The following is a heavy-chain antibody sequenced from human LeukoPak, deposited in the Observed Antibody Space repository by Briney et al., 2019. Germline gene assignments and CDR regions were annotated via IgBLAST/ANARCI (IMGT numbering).Heavy chain of an antibody. CDR2: INHSGST. CDR1: GGSFSGYY. D-gene: IGHD2-21*02. J-gene: IGHJ6*03. Sequence: SETLSLTCAVYGGSFSGYYWSWIRQPPGKGLEWIGEINHSGSTNYNPSLKSRVTISVDTSKNQFSLKLSSVTAADTAVYYCARGPRHIVVVTGFYYYYYMDVWGKGTTVTVSS. V-gene: IGHV4-34*01. CDR3: ARGPRHIVVVTGFYYYYYMDV.